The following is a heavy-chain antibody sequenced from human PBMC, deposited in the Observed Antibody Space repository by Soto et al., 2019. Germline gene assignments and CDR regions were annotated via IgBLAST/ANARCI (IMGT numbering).Heavy chain of an antibody. Sequence: ASVKVSCKASGYTFTGYYMHWVRQAPGQGLEWMGWINPNSGGTNYAQKFQGRVTMTRDTSISTAYMELSRLGSDDTAVYYCARSGGSVNYYGMDVWGQGTTVTVSS. CDR3: ARSGGSVNYYGMDV. CDR1: GYTFTGYY. J-gene: IGHJ6*02. V-gene: IGHV1-2*02. D-gene: IGHD2-15*01. CDR2: INPNSGGT.